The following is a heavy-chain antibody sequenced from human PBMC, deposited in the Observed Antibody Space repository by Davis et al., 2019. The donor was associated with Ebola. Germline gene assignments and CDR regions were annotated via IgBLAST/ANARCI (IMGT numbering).Heavy chain of an antibody. V-gene: IGHV3-15*07. CDR3: STDPARGY. CDR2: IRSKTNGGII. Sequence: GESLKISCAASGFSFNEAWTWMNWVRQAPGKGLEWVGRIRSKTNGGIIDYAAFVEGRFIIPRDDSQNTLFLQINGLRTEDTAVYYCSTDPARGYWGQGTLVNVSS. J-gene: IGHJ4*02. CDR1: GFSFNEAW.